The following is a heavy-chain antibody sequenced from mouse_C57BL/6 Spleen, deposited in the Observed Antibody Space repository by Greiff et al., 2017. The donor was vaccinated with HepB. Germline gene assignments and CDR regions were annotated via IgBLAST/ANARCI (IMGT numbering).Heavy chain of an antibody. Sequence: EVKLQESGPELVKPGASVKISCKASGYSFTDYNMNWVKQSNGKSLEWIGVINPNYGTTSYNQKFKGKATLTVDQSSSTAYMQLNSLTSEDSAVYYCARSYYYENYAMDYWGQGTSVTVSS. CDR3: ARSYYYENYAMDY. CDR1: GYSFTDYN. J-gene: IGHJ4*01. CDR2: INPNYGTT. D-gene: IGHD1-1*01. V-gene: IGHV1-39*01.